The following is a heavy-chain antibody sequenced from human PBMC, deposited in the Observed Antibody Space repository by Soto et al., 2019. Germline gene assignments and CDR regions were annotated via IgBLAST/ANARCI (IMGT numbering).Heavy chain of an antibody. CDR1: GGSFSGYY. Sequence: QVQLQQWGAGLLKPSETLSLTCAVYGGSFSGYYWSWIRQPPGKGLEWIGEINHSGSTNYNPSLKSRVTKSVDTSKNQFSLKLSSVTAADTAVYYCARGRSYYDYVWGSYRYPAFEYWGQGTLVTVSS. J-gene: IGHJ4*02. D-gene: IGHD3-16*02. V-gene: IGHV4-34*01. CDR2: INHSGST. CDR3: ARGRSYYDYVWGSYRYPAFEY.